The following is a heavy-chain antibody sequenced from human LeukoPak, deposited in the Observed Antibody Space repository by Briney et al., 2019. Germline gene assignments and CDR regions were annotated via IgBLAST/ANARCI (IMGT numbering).Heavy chain of an antibody. CDR3: ARYGMATIQFFDY. V-gene: IGHV4-59*01. CDR1: GGSISAYY. CDR2: ISYSGST. D-gene: IGHD5-24*01. Sequence: SQTLSLTCTVSGGSISAYYWSWIRQPPGKGLEWIGYISYSGSTKYNPSLKSRVTISVDTSKNQFSLKLSSVTAADTAVYYCARYGMATIQFFDYWGQGTLFTVSS. J-gene: IGHJ4*02.